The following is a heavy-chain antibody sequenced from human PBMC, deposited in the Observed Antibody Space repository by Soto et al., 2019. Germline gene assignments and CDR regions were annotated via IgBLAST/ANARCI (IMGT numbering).Heavy chain of an antibody. D-gene: IGHD1-7*01. J-gene: IGHJ5*02. CDR3: AREKSDLELFNWLDP. V-gene: IGHV5-10-1*01. CDR2: IDPRDSYT. CDR1: GYSFTTYW. Sequence: GESLKISCEASGYSFTTYWISWVRQMPGKGLEWMGAIDPRDSYTKYSPSFQGHVTISVDKSISTAYLQWNSLKASDTAIYYCAREKSDLELFNWLDPWGQGTLVTVS.